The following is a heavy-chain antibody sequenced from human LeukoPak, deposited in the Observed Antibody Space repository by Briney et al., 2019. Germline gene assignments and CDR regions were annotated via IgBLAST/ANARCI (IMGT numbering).Heavy chain of an antibody. CDR3: ARGAIKAAAGTLPGDY. CDR2: IYYSGST. J-gene: IGHJ4*02. D-gene: IGHD6-13*01. Sequence: SETLSLTCTVSGGSISSSSYYWGWIRQPPGKGLEWIGSIYYSGSTYYNPSLKSRVTISVDTSKNQFSLKLSSVTAADTAVYYCARGAIKAAAGTLPGDYWGQGTLVTVSS. V-gene: IGHV4-39*07. CDR1: GGSISSSSYY.